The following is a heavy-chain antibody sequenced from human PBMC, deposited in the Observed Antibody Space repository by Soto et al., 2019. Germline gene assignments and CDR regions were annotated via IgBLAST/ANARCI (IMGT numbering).Heavy chain of an antibody. CDR2: INHSGST. D-gene: IGHD4-17*01. J-gene: IGHJ5*02. CDR3: ARGPATVTTVNWFAP. CDR1: GGSFSGYY. Sequence: QVQLQQWGAGLLKPSETLSLTCAVCGGSFSGYYWSWIRQPPGKGLEWIGEINHSGSTNYNPSLKSRVTISVDTSKNQFSLKLSSVTAADTAVYYCARGPATVTTVNWFAPWGQGTLVTVSS. V-gene: IGHV4-34*01.